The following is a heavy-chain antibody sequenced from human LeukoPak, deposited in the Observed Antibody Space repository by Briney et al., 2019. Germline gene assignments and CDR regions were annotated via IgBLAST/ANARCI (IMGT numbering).Heavy chain of an antibody. D-gene: IGHD6-13*01. J-gene: IGHJ6*03. CDR1: GGTFSSYA. CDR3: ARGPSSSWYRQIYYYMDV. V-gene: IGHV1-69*13. Sequence: ASVKVSCKTSGGTFSSYAISWVRQAPGQGLEWMGGIIPIFGTANYAQKFQGRVTITADESTSTAYMELSSLRSDDTAVYYCARGPSSSWYRQIYYYMDVWGKGTTVTVSS. CDR2: IIPIFGTA.